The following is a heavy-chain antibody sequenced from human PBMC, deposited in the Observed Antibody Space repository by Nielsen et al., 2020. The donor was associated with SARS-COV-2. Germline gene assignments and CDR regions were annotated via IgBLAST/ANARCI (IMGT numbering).Heavy chain of an antibody. J-gene: IGHJ6*02. V-gene: IGHV3-7*05. CDR3: ARDVSRYFDWLYYYYGMDV. D-gene: IGHD3-9*01. Sequence: GESLKISCAASGFTFSSYWMSWVRQAPGKGLEWVANIKQDGSEKYYVDSVKGRFTISRDNAKNSLYLQMNSLRAEDTAVYYCARDVSRYFDWLYYYYGMDVWGQGTTVTVSS. CDR2: IKQDGSEK. CDR1: GFTFSSYW.